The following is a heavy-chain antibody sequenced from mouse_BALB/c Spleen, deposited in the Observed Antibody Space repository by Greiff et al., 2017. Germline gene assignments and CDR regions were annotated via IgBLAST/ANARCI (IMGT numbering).Heavy chain of an antibody. CDR3: ASYRYAYYFDY. CDR2: ISYSGST. CDR1: GYSITSDYA. V-gene: IGHV3-2*02. Sequence: EVQRVESGPGLVKPSQSLSLTCTVTGYSITSDYAWNWIRQFPGNKLEWMGYISYSGSTSYNPSLKSRISITRDTSKNQFFLQLNSVTTEDTATYYCASYRYAYYFDYWGQGTTLTVSS. D-gene: IGHD2-14*01. J-gene: IGHJ2*01.